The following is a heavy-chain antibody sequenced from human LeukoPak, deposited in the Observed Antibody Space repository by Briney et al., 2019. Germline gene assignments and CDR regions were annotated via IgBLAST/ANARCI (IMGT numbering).Heavy chain of an antibody. Sequence: GGSLRLSCAASGFTFSTYWMSWVRQAPGKGLEWVANIKQDGSDKFYADSMKGRFTISRDNAKNSVYLQMDNLRVEDTAVYYCTRDYRGKDVWGRGTTVTVSS. CDR3: TRDYRGKDV. CDR2: IKQDGSDK. J-gene: IGHJ6*02. V-gene: IGHV3-7*01. D-gene: IGHD3-16*02. CDR1: GFTFSTYW.